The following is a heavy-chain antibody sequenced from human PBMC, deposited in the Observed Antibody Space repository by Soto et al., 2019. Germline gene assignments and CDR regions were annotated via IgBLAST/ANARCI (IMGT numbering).Heavy chain of an antibody. D-gene: IGHD4-17*01. CDR2: ITSDGRT. J-gene: IGHJ4*02. Sequence: WGSLRISCASSVFTFSSYAMSWVRQAPGKGLEWVSIITSDGRTYYADSVKGRFTISRDNSKNTVYLQMNSLRAEDTAVYYCAKDYSTVTTDPLSVVLFDYWGQGALVTVSS. CDR3: AKDYSTVTTDPLSVVLFDY. V-gene: IGHV3-23*01. CDR1: VFTFSSYA.